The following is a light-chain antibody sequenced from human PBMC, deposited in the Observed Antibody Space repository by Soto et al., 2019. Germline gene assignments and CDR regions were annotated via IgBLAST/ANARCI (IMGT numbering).Light chain of an antibody. V-gene: IGKV3-11*01. Sequence: PGERATLSCRASQSVSSYLAWYQQKPGQAPRLLIYDASNRATGIPARFSGSGSGTDFTLTISSLEPEDFALYYCQQYGNSPPLTFGGGTKVDIK. CDR1: QSVSSY. J-gene: IGKJ4*01. CDR3: QQYGNSPPLT. CDR2: DAS.